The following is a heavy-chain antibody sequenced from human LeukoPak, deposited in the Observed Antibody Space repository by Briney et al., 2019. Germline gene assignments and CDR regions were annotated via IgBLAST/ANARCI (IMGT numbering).Heavy chain of an antibody. CDR3: ARDLAAAGSRGWFDP. V-gene: IGHV4-34*01. Sequence: SETLSLTCAVYGGSFSGYYWSWIRQPPGKGLEWIGEINHSGSTNYNPSLKSRVTISVDTSKNQFSLKLSSVTAADTAVYYCARDLAAAGSRGWFDPWGQGTLVTVSS. J-gene: IGHJ5*02. CDR2: INHSGST. D-gene: IGHD6-13*01. CDR1: GGSFSGYY.